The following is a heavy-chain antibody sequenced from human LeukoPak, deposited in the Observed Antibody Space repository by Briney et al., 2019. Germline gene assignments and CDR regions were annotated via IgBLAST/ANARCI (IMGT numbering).Heavy chain of an antibody. CDR3: ARDRGYCSSTSCYEYYYYGMDV. CDR1: GGSISSYY. CDR2: IYCRGST. Sequence: SETLSLACTVSGGSISSYYWSWIRQPPGKGLEWIGYIYCRGSTNYNPSLKSRVTISVDTSKNQFSLKLSSVTAADTAVYYCARDRGYCSSTSCYEYYYYGMDVWGQGTTVTVSS. J-gene: IGHJ6*02. D-gene: IGHD2-2*01. V-gene: IGHV4-59*01.